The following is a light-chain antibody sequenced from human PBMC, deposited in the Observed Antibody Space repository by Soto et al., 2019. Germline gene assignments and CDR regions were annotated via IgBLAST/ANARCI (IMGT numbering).Light chain of an antibody. Sequence: EMVMTQSPDTLSVSPGVTATLSCRASQSVGSNLAWYQQKPGQAPRLLIYDTSTRATGIPVRFSGSASGTEFTLTISSLQSEDFTVYYCQQYNKWPLTFGQGTKVDIK. J-gene: IGKJ1*01. CDR1: QSVGSN. V-gene: IGKV3D-15*01. CDR2: DTS. CDR3: QQYNKWPLT.